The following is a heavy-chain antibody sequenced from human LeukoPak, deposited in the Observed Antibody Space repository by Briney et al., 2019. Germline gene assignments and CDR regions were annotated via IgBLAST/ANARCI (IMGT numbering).Heavy chain of an antibody. Sequence: SETLSPTLTVSGGPLSSSSYYWGWIPPPPGKGVGGVGSIYYSGSTYYNPSLKSRVTISVDTSKNQFSLKLSSVTAADTAVYYCARLGYSYGYVWLDPWGQGTLVTVSS. CDR1: GGPLSSSSYY. V-gene: IGHV4-39*01. D-gene: IGHD5-18*01. CDR2: IYYSGST. J-gene: IGHJ5*02. CDR3: ARLGYSYGYVWLDP.